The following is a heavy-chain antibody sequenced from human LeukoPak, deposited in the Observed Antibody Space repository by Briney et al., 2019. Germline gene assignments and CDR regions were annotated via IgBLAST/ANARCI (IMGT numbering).Heavy chain of an antibody. CDR3: ARRWNSSGGSCYLGNWFDP. J-gene: IGHJ5*02. D-gene: IGHD2-15*01. Sequence: SETLSLTXTVSGGSISSSSYYWGCIRQPPGKGLEWIGSIYYSGSTYYNPSLKSRVTISVDTSKNQFSLKLSSVTAADTAVYYCARRWNSSGGSCYLGNWFDPWGQGTLVTVSS. CDR2: IYYSGST. CDR1: GGSISSSSYY. V-gene: IGHV4-39*01.